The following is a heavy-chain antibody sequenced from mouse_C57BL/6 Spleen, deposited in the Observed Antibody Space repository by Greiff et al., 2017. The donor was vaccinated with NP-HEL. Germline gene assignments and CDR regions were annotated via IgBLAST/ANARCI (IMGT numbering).Heavy chain of an antibody. CDR3: TRLDGNYVQFAY. V-gene: IGHV1-15*01. CDR1: GYTFTDYE. CDR2: IDPETGGT. D-gene: IGHD2-1*01. J-gene: IGHJ3*01. Sequence: VQLQQSGAELVRPGASVTLSCKASGYTFTDYEMHWVKQTPVHGLEWIGAIDPETGGTAYNQKFKGKAILTADKSSSTAYMELRSLTSEDSAVYYCTRLDGNYVQFAYWGQGTLVTVSA.